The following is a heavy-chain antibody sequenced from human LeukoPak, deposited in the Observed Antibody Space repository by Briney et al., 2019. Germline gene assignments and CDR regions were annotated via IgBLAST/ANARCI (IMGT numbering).Heavy chain of an antibody. V-gene: IGHV5-51*01. CDR1: GYTFTSYW. CDR2: IYPGDSDT. D-gene: IGHD2-15*01. CDR3: AIHHSPYCNGGTCRFG. Sequence: GESLKISCKGSGYTFTSYWIGWVRQMPGKGLEWMGIIYPGDSDTRYSPSFQGQVTISADKSISTAYLQWSSLKASDTAMYYCAIHHSPYCNGGTCRFGWGQGTLVTVSS. J-gene: IGHJ4*02.